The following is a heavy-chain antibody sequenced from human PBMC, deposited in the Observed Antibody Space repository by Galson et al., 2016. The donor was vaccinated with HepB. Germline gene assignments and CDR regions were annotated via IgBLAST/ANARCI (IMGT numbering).Heavy chain of an antibody. V-gene: IGHV6-1*01. CDR1: GDSVSNNSVA. D-gene: IGHD6-13*01. CDR2: TYYRSKWYS. CDR3: ARRNPGYSSSWYEGAFDF. Sequence: CAISGDSVSNNSVAWTWIRQSPSRGLEWLGRTYYRSKWYSDYAVSLRSRIAINPDTSKNQFSLQLNSVTPEDTAVYYCARRNPGYSSSWYEGAFDFWGPGTIATVSS. J-gene: IGHJ3*01.